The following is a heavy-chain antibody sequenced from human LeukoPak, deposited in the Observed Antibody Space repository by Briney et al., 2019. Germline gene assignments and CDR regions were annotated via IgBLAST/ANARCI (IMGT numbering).Heavy chain of an antibody. CDR2: INHSGST. J-gene: IGHJ3*02. CDR1: GGSFSGYY. D-gene: IGHD3-10*01. Sequence: SETLSLTCAVYGGSFSGYYWSWIRQPPGKGLEWIGEINHSGSTNYNPSLKSRVTISVDTSKNQFSLKLSSVTAADTAVYYCARRPYYGSGRYAFDIWGQGTMVTVSS. CDR3: ARRPYYGSGRYAFDI. V-gene: IGHV4-34*01.